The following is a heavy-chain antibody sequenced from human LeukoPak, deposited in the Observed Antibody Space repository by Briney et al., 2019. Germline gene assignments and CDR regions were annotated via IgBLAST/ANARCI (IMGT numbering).Heavy chain of an antibody. CDR3: ARQTTVISFDY. CDR1: GGSISSGDYY. D-gene: IGHD4-17*01. CDR2: IFYSGSM. V-gene: IGHV4-30-4*01. J-gene: IGHJ4*02. Sequence: SETLSLTCTVSGGSISSGDYYWTWIRQPPGKGLEWMGYIFYSGSMYYNPSLKSRLTISVDTSKNQFSLKLRSVTAADTAVYYCARQTTVISFDYWGQGALVTVSS.